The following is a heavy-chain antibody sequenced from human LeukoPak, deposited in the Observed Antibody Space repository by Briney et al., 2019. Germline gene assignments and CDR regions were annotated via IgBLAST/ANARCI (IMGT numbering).Heavy chain of an antibody. CDR1: GGSFSGYY. V-gene: IGHV4-34*01. CDR3: AGIIRGEYYDFWSGYYPIDY. D-gene: IGHD3-3*01. Sequence: SETLSLTCAVYGGSFSGYYWSWIRQPPGKGLEWIGEINHSGSTNYNPSLKSRVTISVDTSKNQFSLKLSSVTAADTAVYYCAGIIRGEYYDFWSGYYPIDYWGQGTPVTVSS. CDR2: INHSGST. J-gene: IGHJ4*02.